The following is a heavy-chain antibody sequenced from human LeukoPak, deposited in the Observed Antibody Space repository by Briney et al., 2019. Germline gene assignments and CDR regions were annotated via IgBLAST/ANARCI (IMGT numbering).Heavy chain of an antibody. D-gene: IGHD3-10*01. Sequence: SETLSLTCAVSGGSISSSNWWSWVRPPPGKGLEWIGEIYHSGSTNYNPSLKSRVTISVDTSKNQFSLKLSSVTAADTAVYYCARLSRYYGSGSRPRFDPWGQGTLVTVSS. V-gene: IGHV4-4*02. J-gene: IGHJ5*02. CDR1: GGSISSSNW. CDR2: IYHSGST. CDR3: ARLSRYYGSGSRPRFDP.